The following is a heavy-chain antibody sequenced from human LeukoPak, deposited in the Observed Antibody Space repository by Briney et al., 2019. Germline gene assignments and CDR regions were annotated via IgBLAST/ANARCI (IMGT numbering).Heavy chain of an antibody. J-gene: IGHJ6*03. CDR1: GGSISSYY. Sequence: SETLSLTCTVSGGSISSYYWGWIRQPPGKGLEWIGSIYYSGSTYYNPSLKSRVTISVDTSKNQFSLKLSSVTAADTAAYYCAREIFGVVIYYYYYYMDVWGKGTTVTVSS. CDR3: AREIFGVVIYYYYYYMDV. V-gene: IGHV4-39*07. CDR2: IYYSGST. D-gene: IGHD3-3*01.